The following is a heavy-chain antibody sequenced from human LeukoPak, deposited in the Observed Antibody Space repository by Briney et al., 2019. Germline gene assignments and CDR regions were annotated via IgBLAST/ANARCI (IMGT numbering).Heavy chain of an antibody. Sequence: GGSLRLSCAASGFTFSSYCMSWVRQAPGKGLEWVANIRHDGSEKYYVDSVKGRFTISRDNAMNSLYLQMNSLRAEDTAVYYCARVSRWGLNHNPHNWGQGKLVTVS. J-gene: IGHJ4*02. CDR2: IRHDGSEK. CDR3: ARVSRWGLNHNPHN. V-gene: IGHV3-7*03. D-gene: IGHD7-27*01. CDR1: GFTFSSYC.